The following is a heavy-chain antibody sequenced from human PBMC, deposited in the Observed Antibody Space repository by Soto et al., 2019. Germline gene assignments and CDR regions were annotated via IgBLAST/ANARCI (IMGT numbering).Heavy chain of an antibody. CDR1: GGSISSYY. V-gene: IGHV4-59*01. Sequence: SETLSLTCTVSGGSISSYYWSWIRQPPGKGLEWIGYIYYSGSTNYNPSLKSRVTISVDTSKNQFSLKLSSVTAADTAVYYCASASKYYDFWSATPGYYYMEVWGKGTTVTVSS. CDR2: IYYSGST. CDR3: ASASKYYDFWSATPGYYYMEV. D-gene: IGHD3-3*01. J-gene: IGHJ6*03.